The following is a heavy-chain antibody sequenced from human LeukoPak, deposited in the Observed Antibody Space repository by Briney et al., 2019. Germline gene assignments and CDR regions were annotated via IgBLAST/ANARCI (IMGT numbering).Heavy chain of an antibody. J-gene: IGHJ6*03. V-gene: IGHV1-46*01. CDR1: GYTFTSYY. D-gene: IGHD6-6*01. CDR2: INPSGGST. Sequence: ASVKVSCKASGYTFTSYYMHWVRQAPGQGLEWMGIINPSGGSTNYAQKFQGRVTMTRDTSTSTVYMELSSLRSEDTAMYSCARGEQLVGRAYYYYMDVWGKGTTVTVSS. CDR3: ARGEQLVGRAYYYYMDV.